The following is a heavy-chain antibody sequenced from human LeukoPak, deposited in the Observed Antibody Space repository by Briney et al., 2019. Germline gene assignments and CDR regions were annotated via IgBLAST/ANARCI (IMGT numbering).Heavy chain of an antibody. CDR1: GGSISSSSYY. Sequence: PSETLSLTCTVSGGSISSSSYYWGWIRQPPGKGLEWIGYIYHSGSTYYNPSLKSRVTISVDRSKNQFSLKLSSVTAADTAVYYCARGGGYYDSSGYYPFDYWGQGTLVTVSS. J-gene: IGHJ4*02. CDR3: ARGGGYYDSSGYYPFDY. V-gene: IGHV4-39*07. CDR2: IYHSGST. D-gene: IGHD3-22*01.